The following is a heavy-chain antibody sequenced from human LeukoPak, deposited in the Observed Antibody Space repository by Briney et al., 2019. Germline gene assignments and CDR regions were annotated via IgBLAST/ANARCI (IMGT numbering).Heavy chain of an antibody. J-gene: IGHJ4*02. CDR2: INPNSGGT. CDR1: GYIFTGYY. CDR3: ASRKYFDWLLFDY. D-gene: IGHD3-9*01. Sequence: ASVKVSCKASGYIFTGYYIHWVRQAPGQGLEWMGWINPNSGGTNYAQKFQGRVTMTRDTSISTAYMELSRLRSDDTAVYYCASRKYFDWLLFDYWGQGTLVTVSS. V-gene: IGHV1-2*02.